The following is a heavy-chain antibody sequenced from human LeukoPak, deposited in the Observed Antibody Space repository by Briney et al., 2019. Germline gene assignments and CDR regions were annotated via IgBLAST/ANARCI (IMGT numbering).Heavy chain of an antibody. D-gene: IGHD1-26*01. CDR1: GHTFTGHY. CDR3: AILVGAIGFDY. CDR2: INPNSGGT. J-gene: IGHJ4*02. V-gene: IGHV1-2*02. Sequence: ASVKVSCKASGHTFTGHYMHWVRQAPGQGLEWMGWINPNSGGTNYAQKFQGRVTMTRDTSISTAYMELSRLRSDDTAVYYCAILVGAIGFDYWGQGTLVTVSS.